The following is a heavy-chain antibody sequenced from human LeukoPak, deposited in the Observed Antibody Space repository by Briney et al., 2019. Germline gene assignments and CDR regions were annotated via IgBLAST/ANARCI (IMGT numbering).Heavy chain of an antibody. D-gene: IGHD3-9*01. CDR2: IYWNDDK. CDR1: EFSLSTSGVG. CDR3: AREYYDILPGDWYFDL. Sequence: SGPTQAKHTQTLTLTCTFSEFSLSTSGVGVGWIRQPPGKALEWLALIYWNDDKRYSPSLKSRLTITKDTSKNQVVLTMTNMDPVDTATYYCAREYYDILPGDWYFDLWGRAAVVTVSS. J-gene: IGHJ2*01. V-gene: IGHV2-5*01.